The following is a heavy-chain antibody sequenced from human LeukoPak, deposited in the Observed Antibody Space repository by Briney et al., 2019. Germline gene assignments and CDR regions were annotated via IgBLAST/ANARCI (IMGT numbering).Heavy chain of an antibody. Sequence: SVKVSRKASGGTFSSYAISWVRQAPGQGLEWMGGIIPIFGTANNAQKFQGRVTITTDESTSTAYMELSSLRSEDTAVYYCARDGGAYYYDSSGYYFNWFDPWGQGTLVTVSS. D-gene: IGHD3-22*01. CDR2: IIPIFGTA. V-gene: IGHV1-69*05. CDR3: ARDGGAYYYDSSGYYFNWFDP. CDR1: GGTFSSYA. J-gene: IGHJ5*02.